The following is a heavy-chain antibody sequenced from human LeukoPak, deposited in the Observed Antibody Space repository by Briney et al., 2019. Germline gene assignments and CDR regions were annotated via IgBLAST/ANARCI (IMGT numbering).Heavy chain of an antibody. V-gene: IGHV3-11*01. D-gene: IGHD3-10*01. CDR3: ARDHRFGELYLEFDY. CDR2: ISSSGSTI. Sequence: GGSLRLSCAASGFTFSDYYLSWIRQAPGKGLEWVSYISSSGSTIYYADSVKGRFTISRDNAKNSLYLQMNSLRAEGTAVYYCARDHRFGELYLEFDYWGQGTLVTVPS. CDR1: GFTFSDYY. J-gene: IGHJ4*02.